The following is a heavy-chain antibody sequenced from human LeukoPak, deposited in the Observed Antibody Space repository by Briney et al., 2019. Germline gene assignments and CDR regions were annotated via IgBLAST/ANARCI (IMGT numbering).Heavy chain of an antibody. CDR2: ISYDGSNK. J-gene: IGHJ6*02. CDR1: GFTFSSYG. CDR3: AKNGIRYSSSWYFPKYYYYGMDV. V-gene: IGHV3-30*18. D-gene: IGHD6-13*01. Sequence: PGRSLRLSCAASGFTFSSYGMHWVRQAPGKGLEWLAVISYDGSNKYYADSVKGRFTISRDNSKNTLYLQMNSLRAEDTAVYYCAKNGIRYSSSWYFPKYYYYGMDVWGQGTTVTVSS.